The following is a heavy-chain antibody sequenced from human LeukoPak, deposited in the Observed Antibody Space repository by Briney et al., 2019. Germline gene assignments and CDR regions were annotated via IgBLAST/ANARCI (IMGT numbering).Heavy chain of an antibody. CDR3: ARSPTGGSPFFDY. J-gene: IGHJ4*02. V-gene: IGHV4-59*01. D-gene: IGHD2-15*01. CDR2: INYSGGT. Sequence: SETLSLTXTVSGGSISTYYWSWIWQPPGKGLEWIGYINYSGGTNYNPSLKSRLTISVDTSKNQFSLRLSSVTAADTAVYYCARSPTGGSPFFDYWVQGTLVTVSS. CDR1: GGSISTYY.